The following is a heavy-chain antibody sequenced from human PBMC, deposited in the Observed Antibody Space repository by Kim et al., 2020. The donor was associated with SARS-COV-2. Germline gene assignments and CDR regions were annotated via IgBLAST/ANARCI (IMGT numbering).Heavy chain of an antibody. V-gene: IGHV3-23*01. CDR3: VSQPRGVFYLGMDV. D-gene: IGHD3-10*01. CDR2: ISDTGVT. Sequence: GGSLRLSCAASGFRFRSSAMTWVRQPPGKGLEWVSSISDTGVTYYAGSVKGRFSISRDNSKSTVFLEMSGLRAADTALYYCVSQPRGVFYLGMDVWGQVT. CDR1: GFRFRSSA. J-gene: IGHJ6*02.